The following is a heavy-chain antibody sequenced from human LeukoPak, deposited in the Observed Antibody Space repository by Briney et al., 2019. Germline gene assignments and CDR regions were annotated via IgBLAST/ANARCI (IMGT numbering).Heavy chain of an antibody. CDR3: ARSPQGELRDSGYDHGFDY. J-gene: IGHJ4*02. D-gene: IGHD5-12*01. CDR2: MNPNSGNT. CDR1: GYTFTSYD. V-gene: IGHV1-8*01. Sequence: ASVKVSCKASGYTFTSYDINWVRQATGQGLEWMGWMNPNSGNTGYAQKFQGRVTMTRNTSISTAYMELSSLRSEDTAVYYCARSPQGELRDSGYDHGFDYWGQGTLVTVSS.